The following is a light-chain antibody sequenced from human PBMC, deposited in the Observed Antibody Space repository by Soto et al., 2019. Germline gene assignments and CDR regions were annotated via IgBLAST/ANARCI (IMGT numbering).Light chain of an antibody. CDR1: QGIRND. CDR3: LQDYNSPWT. J-gene: IGKJ1*01. Sequence: AIQMTQSPSSLSASVGDRVTITCRASQGIRNDLGWYQQKPGKAPKLLIYAASSLQNGVQSRFSGSGSGTDFTITISSLQPEDFATYYCLQDYNSPWTFGQGTKVEI. CDR2: AAS. V-gene: IGKV1-6*01.